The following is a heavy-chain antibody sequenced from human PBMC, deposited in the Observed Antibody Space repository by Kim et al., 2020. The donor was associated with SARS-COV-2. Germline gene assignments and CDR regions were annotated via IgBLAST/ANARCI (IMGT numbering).Heavy chain of an antibody. CDR2: A. V-gene: IGHV1-69*01. D-gene: IGHD4-17*01. CDR3: ARNYGDYHFDY. Sequence: ANYAQKFQGRVTITADESTSTAYMELSSLRSEDTAVYYCARNYGDYHFDYWGQGTLVTVSS. J-gene: IGHJ4*02.